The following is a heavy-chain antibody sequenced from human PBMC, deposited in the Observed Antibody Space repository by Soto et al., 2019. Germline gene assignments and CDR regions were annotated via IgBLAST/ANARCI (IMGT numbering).Heavy chain of an antibody. CDR3: ATVDGHYYGSG. J-gene: IGHJ1*01. CDR1: GYTFSSHG. D-gene: IGHD3-22*01. V-gene: IGHV1-18*01. CDR2: ISADNGNT. Sequence: ASVKVSCKASGYTFSSHGITWVRQAPGQGLEWMGWISADNGNTKDAQKLQVRLTMTTDTPTRTAYMELRSLSSDDTDVYFCATVDGHYYGSGWGQGTLVTVSS.